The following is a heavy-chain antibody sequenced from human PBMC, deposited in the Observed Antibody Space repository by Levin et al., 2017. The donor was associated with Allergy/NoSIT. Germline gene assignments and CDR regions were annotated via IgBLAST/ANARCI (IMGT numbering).Heavy chain of an antibody. V-gene: IGHV3-33*01. J-gene: IGHJ6*03. Sequence: GESLKISCAASGFTFSSYGMHWVRQAPGKGLEWVAVIWYDGSNKYYADSVKGRFTISRDNSKNTLYLQMNSLRAEDTAVYYCARAGSFFGELLFHYYYYMDVWGKGTTVTVSS. D-gene: IGHD3-10*01. CDR2: IWYDGSNK. CDR3: ARAGSFFGELLFHYYYYMDV. CDR1: GFTFSSYG.